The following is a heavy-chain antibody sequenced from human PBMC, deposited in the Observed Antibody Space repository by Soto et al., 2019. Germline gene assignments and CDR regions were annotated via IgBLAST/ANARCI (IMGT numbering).Heavy chain of an antibody. CDR3: GGISGGS. CDR1: GFTFSSYG. V-gene: IGHV3-23*01. J-gene: IGHJ1*01. CDR2: ISDSGGST. Sequence: EVQLLESGGGLVQPGGSLRLSCAASGFTFSSYGLNWVRQAPGKGLEWVSVISDSGGSTYYADSVKGRFTISRDNSKNTLSLQMSSLRAEDTAVYYCGGISGGSWGQCTLVTVSS. D-gene: IGHD3-16*01.